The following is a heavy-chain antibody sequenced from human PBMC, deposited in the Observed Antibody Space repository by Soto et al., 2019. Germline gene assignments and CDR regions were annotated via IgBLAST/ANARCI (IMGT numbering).Heavy chain of an antibody. Sequence: SETLSLTCTVSGGSISSYYWSWIRQPPGKGLEWIGYIYYSGSTNYNPSLKSRVTISVDTSKNHFFLKLSSVTAADTAVYYCAILPLSYCSGGSCYLHYYYYMDVWGKGTTVTVSS. CDR1: GGSISSYY. CDR2: IYYSGST. D-gene: IGHD2-15*01. J-gene: IGHJ6*03. V-gene: IGHV4-59*01. CDR3: AILPLSYCSGGSCYLHYYYYMDV.